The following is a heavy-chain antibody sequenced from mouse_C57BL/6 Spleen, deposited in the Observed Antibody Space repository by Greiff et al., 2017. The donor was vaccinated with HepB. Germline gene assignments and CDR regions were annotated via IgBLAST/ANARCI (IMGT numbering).Heavy chain of an antibody. V-gene: IGHV7-3*01. D-gene: IGHD1-1*01. Sequence: EVKLVESGGGLVQPGGSLSLSCAASGFTFTDYYMSWVRQPPGKALEWLGFIRNKANGYTTEYSASVKGRFTISRDNSPSILYLQMNALRAEDSATYYCARFKLDYYDAGFDYWGQGTTLTVSS. CDR2: IRNKANGYTT. CDR1: GFTFTDYY. CDR3: ARFKLDYYDAGFDY. J-gene: IGHJ2*01.